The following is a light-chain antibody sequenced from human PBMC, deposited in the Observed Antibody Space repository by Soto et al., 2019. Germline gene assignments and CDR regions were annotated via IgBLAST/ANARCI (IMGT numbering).Light chain of an antibody. Sequence: DVVMTQSPLSLSVILGQPASISCRSSQSLVYSGGNTYLSWFQQRPGQSPRRLIYEVSKRDSGVPDRFSGSGAGTDFTLKISRVEAEDLGVYYCMQGTHRPRTFGQGTKVDI. J-gene: IGKJ1*01. CDR2: EVS. CDR1: QSLVYSGGNTY. CDR3: MQGTHRPRT. V-gene: IGKV2-30*01.